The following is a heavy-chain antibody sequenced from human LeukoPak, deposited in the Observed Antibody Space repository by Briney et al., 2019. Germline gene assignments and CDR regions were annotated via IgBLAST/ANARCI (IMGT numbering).Heavy chain of an antibody. J-gene: IGHJ4*02. CDR3: ARDNGYYYGSGSYYNCAYDY. D-gene: IGHD3-10*01. V-gene: IGHV1-2*02. CDR2: INPNSGGT. Sequence: ASVKVSCKASGYTFTGYYMHWVRQAPGQGLEWMGWINPNSGGTNYAQKFQGRVTMTRDTSISTAYMELSRLRSDDTAVYYCARDNGYYYGSGSYYNCAYDYWGQGTLVTVSS. CDR1: GYTFTGYY.